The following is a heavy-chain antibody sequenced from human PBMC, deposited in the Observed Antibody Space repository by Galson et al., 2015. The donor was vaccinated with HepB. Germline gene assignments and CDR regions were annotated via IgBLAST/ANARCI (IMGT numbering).Heavy chain of an antibody. J-gene: IGHJ3*02. Sequence: SVKVSCKASGGTFSSYAISWVRQALGQGLEWMGGIIPIFGTANYAQKFQGRVTITADESTSTAYMELSSLRSEDTAVYYCASDQQYLAGAFDIWGQGTMVTVSS. D-gene: IGHD2-2*01. CDR3: ASDQQYLAGAFDI. CDR2: IIPIFGTA. V-gene: IGHV1-69*13. CDR1: GGTFSSYA.